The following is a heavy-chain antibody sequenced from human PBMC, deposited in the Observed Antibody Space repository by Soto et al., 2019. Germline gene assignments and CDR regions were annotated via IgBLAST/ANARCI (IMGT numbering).Heavy chain of an antibody. CDR3: ASEKAYYDFWSGYYNWFDP. Sequence: QVQLQESGPGLVKPSQTLSLTCTVSGGSISSGGYYWSWIRQHPGKGLEWIGYIYYSGSTYYNPSLKSRVTISVDTSKNQFALKLSSVTAADTAVYYCASEKAYYDFWSGYYNWFDPWGQGTLVTVSS. D-gene: IGHD3-3*01. CDR1: GGSISSGGYY. CDR2: IYYSGST. J-gene: IGHJ5*02. V-gene: IGHV4-31*03.